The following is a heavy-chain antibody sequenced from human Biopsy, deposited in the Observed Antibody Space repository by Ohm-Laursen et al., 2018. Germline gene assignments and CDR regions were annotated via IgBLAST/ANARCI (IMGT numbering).Heavy chain of an antibody. J-gene: IGHJ4*02. D-gene: IGHD2-8*01. V-gene: IGHV3-33*06. CDR2: IWYDGSNK. CDR3: AKCMTGGSNYYFHH. Sequence: SLRLSCAASGFTFSNYAMSWVRQAPGKGLEWVAAIWYDGSNKNYADSVKGRFTISRDNSKNTLYLQMNSLRGEDMAVYYCAKCMTGGSNYYFHHCGQGTLVTVSS. CDR1: GFTFSNYA.